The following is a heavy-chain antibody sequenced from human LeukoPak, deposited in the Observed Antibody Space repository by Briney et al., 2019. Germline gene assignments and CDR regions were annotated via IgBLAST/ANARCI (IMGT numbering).Heavy chain of an antibody. V-gene: IGHV3-21*04. CDR2: ISSTTSYV. CDR1: GFTLSNHW. D-gene: IGHD6-19*01. Sequence: GGSLRLSCAASGFTLSNHWMIWVRQAPGKGLDWVSSISSTTSYVYYADSVKGRFTISRDNAKNSLFLQMNSLRVEDTAVYFCARGSSAWPRNAFDIWGQGTMVTVSS. CDR3: ARGSSAWPRNAFDI. J-gene: IGHJ3*02.